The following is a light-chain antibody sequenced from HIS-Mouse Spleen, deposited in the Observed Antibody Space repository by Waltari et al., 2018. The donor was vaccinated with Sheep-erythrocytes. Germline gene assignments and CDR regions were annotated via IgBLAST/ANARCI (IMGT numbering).Light chain of an antibody. CDR3: QAWDSSTVV. J-gene: IGLJ2*01. CDR2: QDS. V-gene: IGLV3-1*01. CDR1: KLGDKY. Sequence: SYELTQPPSVSVSPGQTASITCSGDKLGDKYACWYQQKPGQSPVLVFYQDSKRPSGIPERFSGSHAGDTATLTISGTQAMDEADYYCQAWDSSTVVFGGGTKLTVL.